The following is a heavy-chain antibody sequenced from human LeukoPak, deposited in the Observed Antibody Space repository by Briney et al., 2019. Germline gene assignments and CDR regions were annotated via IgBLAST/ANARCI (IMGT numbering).Heavy chain of an antibody. Sequence: SETLSLTCTVSGGSISSYYWTWIRQPAGKGLEWIGRIHAGGSTNYNPSLKSRVTISADTSKNQFSLKLSSVTAADTAVYYCAREFRKGWDWFDPWGQGTLVTVSS. CDR3: AREFRKGWDWFDP. J-gene: IGHJ5*02. D-gene: IGHD1-26*01. CDR1: GGSISSYY. CDR2: IHAGGST. V-gene: IGHV4-4*07.